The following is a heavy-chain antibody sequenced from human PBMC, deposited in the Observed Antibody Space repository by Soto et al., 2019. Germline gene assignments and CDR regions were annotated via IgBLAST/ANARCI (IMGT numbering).Heavy chain of an antibody. Sequence: QVQLVQSGAEVKKPGSSVKVSCKASGGTFSSYTISWVRQAPGQGLEWMGRIIPILGIANYAQKFQGRVTITADKSTSTAYRELSSLRSEDTAVYYCARDRVEMATIKDYYYYGMDVWGQGTTVTVSS. J-gene: IGHJ6*02. CDR3: ARDRVEMATIKDYYYYGMDV. D-gene: IGHD5-12*01. CDR1: GGTFSSYT. V-gene: IGHV1-69*08. CDR2: IIPILGIA.